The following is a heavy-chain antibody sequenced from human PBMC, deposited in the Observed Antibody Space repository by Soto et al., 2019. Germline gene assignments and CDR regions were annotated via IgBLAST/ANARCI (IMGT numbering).Heavy chain of an antibody. Sequence: SQTLSLTCAISGDSVSSNSAAWNWIRQSPSRGLEWLGRTYYRSKWYNDYAVSVKSRITINPDTSKNQFSLQLNSVTPEDTAVYYCARAGYSGYRGLYYYYYGMDVWGQGTTVTVSS. CDR2: TYYRSKWYN. CDR1: GDSVSSNSAA. CDR3: ARAGYSGYRGLYYYYYGMDV. V-gene: IGHV6-1*01. D-gene: IGHD5-12*01. J-gene: IGHJ6*02.